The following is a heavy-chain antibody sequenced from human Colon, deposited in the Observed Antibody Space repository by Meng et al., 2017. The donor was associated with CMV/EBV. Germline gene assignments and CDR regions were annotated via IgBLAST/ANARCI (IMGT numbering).Heavy chain of an antibody. CDR2: TNHVGST. V-gene: IGHV4-34*01. CDR3: ARLGGFGY. Sequence: QVQLQQWGIGLLKPSETLSLTCDFDGSSLNGYYWTWLRQSPERGLEWIGDTNHVGSTNYNPSLKGRVTISVDTTKDRFSLTLASVTAADSGVYYCARLGGFGYWGQGTLVTVSS. J-gene: IGHJ4*02. D-gene: IGHD3-10*01. CDR1: GSSLNGYY.